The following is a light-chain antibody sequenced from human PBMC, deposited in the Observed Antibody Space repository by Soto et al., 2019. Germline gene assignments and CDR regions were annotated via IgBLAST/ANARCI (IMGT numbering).Light chain of an antibody. J-gene: IGKJ1*01. CDR1: QSVSSN. Sequence: EIVMTQSPATLSVSPGERATLSCRASQSVSSNLAWYQQKPGQAPRLLIYGASTRATGIPVRFSGSGSGTEFTLTNSSLQSEDFAVYYCQQYNNWPRTFGQGTKVEIK. CDR3: QQYNNWPRT. V-gene: IGKV3-15*01. CDR2: GAS.